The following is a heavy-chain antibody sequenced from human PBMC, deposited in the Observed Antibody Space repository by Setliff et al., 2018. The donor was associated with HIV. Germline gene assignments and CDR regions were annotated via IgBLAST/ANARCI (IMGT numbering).Heavy chain of an antibody. V-gene: IGHV4-39*01. CDR3: ASRIYYYDESRVLREEGFVP. CDR1: GRSIDNNKYY. Sequence: SETLSLTCSVSGRSIDNNKYYWTWIRQPPGKGLEWTGSIYHTGRTYYNRSLESRLTISIDTSKNQLSLKLTSVTAADTAMYYCASRIYYYDESRVLREEGFVPWGQGTLVTVSS. D-gene: IGHD3-22*01. CDR2: IYHTGRT. J-gene: IGHJ5*02.